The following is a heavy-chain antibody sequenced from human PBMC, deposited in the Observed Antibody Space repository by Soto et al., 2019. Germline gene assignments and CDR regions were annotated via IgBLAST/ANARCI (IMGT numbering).Heavy chain of an antibody. D-gene: IGHD3-10*01. Sequence: QVQLVESGGGVVQPGRSLRLSCAASGFTFSSYGMHWVRQAPGKGLEWVAVIWYDGSNKYYADSVKGRFTISRDNSKKTLYLQMNSLRAEDTAVYYCARESTGGSGAFDYWGQGTLVTVSS. CDR2: IWYDGSNK. CDR3: ARESTGGSGAFDY. CDR1: GFTFSSYG. V-gene: IGHV3-33*01. J-gene: IGHJ4*02.